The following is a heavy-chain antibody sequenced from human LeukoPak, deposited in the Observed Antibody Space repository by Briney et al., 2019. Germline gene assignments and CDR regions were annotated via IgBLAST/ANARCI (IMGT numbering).Heavy chain of an antibody. D-gene: IGHD5-24*01. CDR1: GFTFSSYG. Sequence: PGGSLRLSCAASGFTFSSYGMHWVRQAPGKGLEWVSAISNSGDTPYYADSVKGRFTISRDNSKNTLYLQMNSLRAEDTAVYYCARFPCDGYSFPWCYFDYWGQGTLVTVSS. V-gene: IGHV3-23*01. CDR3: ARFPCDGYSFPWCYFDY. CDR2: ISNSGDTP. J-gene: IGHJ4*02.